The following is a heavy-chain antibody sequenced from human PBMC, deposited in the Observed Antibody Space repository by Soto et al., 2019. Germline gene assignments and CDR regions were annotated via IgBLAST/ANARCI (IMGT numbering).Heavy chain of an antibody. V-gene: IGHV2-5*01. Sequence: QITLKESGPTLVNPTQPLTLTCTFSGFSLSTSGVGVGWIRQPPGKALEGFPLINWNQDKPYSPSLKSSPTITKDTSKNQVVLTMTNMDPVDTATYYCAHRRYYYDSSGYASRVGWFDPWGQGTLVTVSS. CDR2: INWNQDK. D-gene: IGHD3-22*01. CDR1: GFSLSTSGVG. CDR3: AHRRYYYDSSGYASRVGWFDP. J-gene: IGHJ5*02.